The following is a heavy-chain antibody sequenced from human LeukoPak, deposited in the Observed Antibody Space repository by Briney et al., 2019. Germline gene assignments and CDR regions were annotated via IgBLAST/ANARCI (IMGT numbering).Heavy chain of an antibody. CDR2: IYPGDSDI. V-gene: IGHV5-51*01. Sequence: GESLKISCKGSGYSFTTYWIGWVRQMPGKGLEWMGIIYPGDSDIRYSPSFQGQVTISADKSISTAYLQWSSLKASDTAMYYCARRFWWPQGYFDYWGQGTLVTVSS. CDR3: ARRFWWPQGYFDY. CDR1: GYSFTTYW. D-gene: IGHD2-21*01. J-gene: IGHJ4*02.